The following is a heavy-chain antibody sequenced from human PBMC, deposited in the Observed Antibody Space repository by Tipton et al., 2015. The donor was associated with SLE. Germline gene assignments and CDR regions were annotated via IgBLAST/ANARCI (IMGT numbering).Heavy chain of an antibody. CDR1: GFTFDNYA. CDR2: ISGSGMTT. J-gene: IGHJ4*02. D-gene: IGHD6-6*01. Sequence: SLRLSCAASGFTFDNYAMSWVRQAPGKGLEWVSGISGSGMTTYYADSVKGRFTISRDNSKYMLYLQMDSLKAEDTAVYYCARERIAARRPLEYWGQGSLVSVSS. V-gene: IGHV3-23*01. CDR3: ARERIAARRPLEY.